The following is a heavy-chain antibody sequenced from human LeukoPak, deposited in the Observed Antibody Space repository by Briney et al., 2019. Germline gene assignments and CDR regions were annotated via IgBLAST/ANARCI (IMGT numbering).Heavy chain of an antibody. J-gene: IGHJ5*02. D-gene: IGHD2-15*01. CDR2: ISWNSGSI. CDR3: ARESSVASHNWFDP. Sequence: TGGSLRLSCAASGFTFDDYAMHWVRQAPGKGLEWVSGISWNSGSIGYADSVKGRFTISRDNAKNSLYLQMNSLRAEDTAVYYCARESSVASHNWFDPWGQGTLVTVSS. V-gene: IGHV3-9*01. CDR1: GFTFDDYA.